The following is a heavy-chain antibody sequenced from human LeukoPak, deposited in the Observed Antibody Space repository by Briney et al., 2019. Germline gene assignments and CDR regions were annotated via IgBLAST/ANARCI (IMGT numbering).Heavy chain of an antibody. D-gene: IGHD1-26*01. CDR3: ASQHDVVGGMDV. CDR2: IIPIFGTA. V-gene: IGHV1-69*13. CDR1: GGTFSSYA. J-gene: IGHJ6*02. Sequence: ASVKDFCKASGGTFSSYAISWVRQAPGQGLEWMGGIIPIFGTANYAQKFQGRVTITAGESTSTAYMELSSLRSEDTAVYYCASQHDVVGGMDVWGQGTTVTVSS.